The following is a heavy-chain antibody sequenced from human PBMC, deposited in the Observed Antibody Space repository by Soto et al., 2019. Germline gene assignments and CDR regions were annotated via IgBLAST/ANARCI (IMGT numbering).Heavy chain of an antibody. Sequence: GGSLRLSCAASGFTFSSYWMSWVRQAPGKGLEWVANIKQDGSEKYYVDSVKGRFTISRDNAKNSLYLQMNSLRAEDTAVYYCARELYCSGGSCYDSGAFDIWGQGTTVTVSS. D-gene: IGHD2-15*01. CDR3: ARELYCSGGSCYDSGAFDI. V-gene: IGHV3-7*01. J-gene: IGHJ3*02. CDR1: GFTFSSYW. CDR2: IKQDGSEK.